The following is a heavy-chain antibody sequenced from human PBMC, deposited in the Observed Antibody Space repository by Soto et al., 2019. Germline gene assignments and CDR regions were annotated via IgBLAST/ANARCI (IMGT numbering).Heavy chain of an antibody. CDR2: IYSGGST. V-gene: IGHV3-53*04. D-gene: IGHD3-16*02. Sequence: GGSLRLSCAASGFTVSSNYMSWVRQAPGKGLEWVSVIYSGGSTYYADSVKGRFTISRHNSKNTLYLQMNSLRAEDTAVYYCARDRSTDGLHYYMDVWGKGTTVTVSS. J-gene: IGHJ6*03. CDR1: GFTVSSNY. CDR3: ARDRSTDGLHYYMDV.